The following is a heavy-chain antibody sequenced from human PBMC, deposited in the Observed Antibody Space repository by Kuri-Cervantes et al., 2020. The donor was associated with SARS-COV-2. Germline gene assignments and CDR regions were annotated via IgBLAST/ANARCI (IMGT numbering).Heavy chain of an antibody. J-gene: IGHJ3*02. D-gene: IGHD4-23*01. Sequence: ASVKVSCKASGYTFTSYGVSWVRQAPGQGLEWMGWISAYNGNTNYAQKLQGRVTMTTDTSTSTAYMELRSLRSDDAAVYYCARDPGGLDAFDIWGQGTMVTVSS. V-gene: IGHV1-18*01. CDR3: ARDPGGLDAFDI. CDR1: GYTFTSYG. CDR2: ISAYNGNT.